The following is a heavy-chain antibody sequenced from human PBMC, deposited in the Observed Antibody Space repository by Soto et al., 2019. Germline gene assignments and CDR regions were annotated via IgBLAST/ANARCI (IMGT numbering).Heavy chain of an antibody. CDR1: GFTFSSYD. Sequence: QVQLVESGGGVVQPGRSLRLSCEASGFTFSSYDIQWVRQAPGKGLEWVAVIPYDGSKKYYADSVKGRFTISRDNSKNTLYLQMNSLRAEDTAVYYCARDEYSSGHIDYWGQGTLVTVSS. CDR3: ARDEYSSGHIDY. V-gene: IGHV3-30-3*01. D-gene: IGHD6-19*01. CDR2: IPYDGSKK. J-gene: IGHJ4*02.